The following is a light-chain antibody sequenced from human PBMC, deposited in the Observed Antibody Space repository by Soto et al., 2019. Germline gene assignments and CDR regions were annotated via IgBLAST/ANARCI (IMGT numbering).Light chain of an antibody. V-gene: IGKV2-28*01. CDR1: QSLLHRNGYNY. Sequence: DIVMTQSPLSLPVTPGESASISCRSSQSLLHRNGYNYLDWYLQKPGQSPQVLIYLGSNRASGVPDMFSGSGSGTDFTLKISRVEAEDVGVYYCRQPRQTPWTFGQGTKVEIK. CDR3: RQPRQTPWT. CDR2: LGS. J-gene: IGKJ1*01.